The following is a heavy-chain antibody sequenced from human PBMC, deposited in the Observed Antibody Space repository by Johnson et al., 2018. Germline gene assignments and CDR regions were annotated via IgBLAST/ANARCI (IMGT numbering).Heavy chain of an antibody. D-gene: IGHD3-10*01. V-gene: IGHV3-13*01. CDR3: ARAVEAYYHAFDI. CDR2: IGTAGDT. Sequence: QTAGKGLEWVSAIGTAGDTYYPGSVKGRFTISRENAKNSLYLQMNSLRAEDTAVYYCARAVEAYYHAFDIWGQGTMVTVSS. J-gene: IGHJ3*02.